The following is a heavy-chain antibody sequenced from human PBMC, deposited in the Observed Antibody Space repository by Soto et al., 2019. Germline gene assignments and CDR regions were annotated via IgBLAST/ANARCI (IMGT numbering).Heavy chain of an antibody. CDR2: IIPILGIA. Sequence: QVQLVQSGAEVKKPGSSVKVSCKASGGTFSSYTISWVRQAPGQGLEWMGRIIPILGIANYAQKFQGRVTITEDKSTSTAYMELSSLRSEDTAVYYCASLWYGAPTSYGMDVWGQGTTVTVSS. J-gene: IGHJ6*02. CDR3: ASLWYGAPTSYGMDV. CDR1: GGTFSSYT. V-gene: IGHV1-69*02. D-gene: IGHD4-17*01.